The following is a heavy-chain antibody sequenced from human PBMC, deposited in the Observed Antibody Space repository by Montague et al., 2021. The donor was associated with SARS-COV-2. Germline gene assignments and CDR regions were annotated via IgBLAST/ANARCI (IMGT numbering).Heavy chain of an antibody. CDR2: IYYSGST. CDR1: GGSISSSSYY. D-gene: IGHD3-10*01. V-gene: IGHV4-39*01. CDR3: ARTYYYGSVVWFDP. Sequence: SETLSLTCTVSGGSISSSSYYWGWIRQPPGKGLEWIGSIYYSGSTYYNPSFKSRVTISVDTSKNQFSLKLSSVTAADTAVYYCARTYYYGSVVWFDPWGQGTLVTVSS. J-gene: IGHJ5*02.